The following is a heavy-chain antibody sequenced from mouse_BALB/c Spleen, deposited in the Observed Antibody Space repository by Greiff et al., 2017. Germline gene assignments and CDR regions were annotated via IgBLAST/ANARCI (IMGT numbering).Heavy chain of an antibody. D-gene: IGHD1-1*01. CDR2: IRNKANGYTT. CDR1: GFTFTDYY. J-gene: IGHJ3*01. Sequence: EVHLVESGGGLVQPGGSLRLSCATSGFTFTDYYMSWVRQPPGKALEWLGFIRNKANGYTTEYSASVKGRFTISSDNSQSILYLQMNTLRAEDSATYYCARVHYYGSSYGFAYWGQGTLVTVSA. CDR3: ARVHYYGSSYGFAY. V-gene: IGHV7-3*02.